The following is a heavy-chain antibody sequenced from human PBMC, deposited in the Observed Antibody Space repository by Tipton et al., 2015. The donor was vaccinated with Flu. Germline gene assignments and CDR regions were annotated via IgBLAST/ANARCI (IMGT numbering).Heavy chain of an antibody. J-gene: IGHJ4*02. Sequence: TLSLTCSVSGDAVASDYYWGWIRQSPGKGLEWIGNIHRSGNSYYNPSLKSLVSISVDTSKNQFSLKLNSVTAADTAVYYCARDREHGSLDYWGQGTLVTVSS. D-gene: IGHD3-10*01. CDR3: ARDREHGSLDY. V-gene: IGHV4-38-2*02. CDR1: GDAVASDYY. CDR2: IHRSGNS.